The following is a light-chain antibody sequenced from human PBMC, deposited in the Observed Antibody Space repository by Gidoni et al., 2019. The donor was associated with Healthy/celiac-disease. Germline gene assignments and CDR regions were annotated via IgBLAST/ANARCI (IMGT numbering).Light chain of an antibody. CDR1: SSNIGSNT. V-gene: IGLV1-44*01. CDR3: AAWDDSLNGPV. CDR2: SNN. Sequence: QSVLTPPPSASGTPGQRVTISFSGSSSNIGSNTVNWYQQLPGTAPKLLIYSNNQRPSGVTDRFSGSKSGTSASLASSGLQSEDEAEYYCAAWDDSLNGPVFGGGTKLTVL. J-gene: IGLJ2*01.